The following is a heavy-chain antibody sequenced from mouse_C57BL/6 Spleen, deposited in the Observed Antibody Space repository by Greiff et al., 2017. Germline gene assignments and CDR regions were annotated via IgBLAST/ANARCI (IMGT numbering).Heavy chain of an antibody. V-gene: IGHV1-18*01. CDR2: INPNNGGT. J-gene: IGHJ1*03. CDR3: ARSHYYGSTYGGYFDV. CDR1: GYTFTDYN. D-gene: IGHD1-1*01. Sequence: EVKLQESGPELVKPGASVKIPCKASGYTFTDYNMDWVKQSHGKSLEWIGDINPNNGGTIYNQKFKGKATLTVDKSSSTAYMELRSLTSEDTAVYYCARSHYYGSTYGGYFDVWGTGTTVTVSS.